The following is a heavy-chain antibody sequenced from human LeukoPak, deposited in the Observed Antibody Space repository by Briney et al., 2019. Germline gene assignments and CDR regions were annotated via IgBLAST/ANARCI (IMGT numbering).Heavy chain of an antibody. D-gene: IGHD1-26*01. CDR2: GSERGGT. J-gene: IGHJ5*02. Sequence: PSETLSLTCAVYGESLNGHYWSWIRQSPGKGLEWIGEGSERGGTKFNSSLKGRVTISADTSKNQFSLKLSSVTAADTAVYHCAMNGQSGFSFDPWGRGTLVTVSS. CDR3: AMNGQSGFSFDP. CDR1: GESLNGHY. V-gene: IGHV4-34*01.